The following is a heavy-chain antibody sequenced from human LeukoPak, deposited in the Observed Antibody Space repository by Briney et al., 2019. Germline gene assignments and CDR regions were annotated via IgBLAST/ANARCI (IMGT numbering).Heavy chain of an antibody. Sequence: SGTLSHTCAVSGGSLSSYYRSWIRQPPGKGLEWSGYIYYSGSTNYSPSLKSRVTISVDTSKNQCSLKLSSVTAADPAVYYCAGRLYSSSWYGYYYYGMDVWGQGTTVTVSS. CDR3: AGRLYSSSWYGYYYYGMDV. D-gene: IGHD6-13*01. CDR2: IYYSGST. CDR1: GGSLSSYY. J-gene: IGHJ6*02. V-gene: IGHV4-59*08.